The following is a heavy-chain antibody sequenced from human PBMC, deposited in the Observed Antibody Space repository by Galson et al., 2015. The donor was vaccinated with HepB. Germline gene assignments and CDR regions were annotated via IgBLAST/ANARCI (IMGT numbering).Heavy chain of an antibody. J-gene: IGHJ4*02. CDR1: GFTFSSYS. V-gene: IGHV3-21*04. D-gene: IGHD2-21*02. CDR2: ISSSSSYI. CDR3: ARAGRCGGDCYTYYFDY. Sequence: SLRLSCAASGFTFSSYSMNWVRQAPGKGLEWVSSISSSSSYIYYADSVKGRFTISRDNAKNSLYLQMNSLRAEDTAVYYCARAGRCGGDCYTYYFDYWGQGTLVTVSS.